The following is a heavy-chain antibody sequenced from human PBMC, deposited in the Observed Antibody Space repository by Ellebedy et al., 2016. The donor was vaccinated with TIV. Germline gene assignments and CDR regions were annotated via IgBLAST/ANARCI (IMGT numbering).Heavy chain of an antibody. CDR1: GGSLSRYF. CDR3: ARDWTRGGGYFASWFDP. V-gene: IGHV4-34*01. Sequence: MPSETLSLTCAVSGGSLSRYFWTWIRQAPGRGPEWIGEINASGTTNYNPSPKTRVTMFVDTSKTQFSLRLTHVTAADTAVYYCARDWTRGGGYFASWFDPWGQGTPVTVSS. CDR2: INASGTT. J-gene: IGHJ5*02. D-gene: IGHD2/OR15-2a*01.